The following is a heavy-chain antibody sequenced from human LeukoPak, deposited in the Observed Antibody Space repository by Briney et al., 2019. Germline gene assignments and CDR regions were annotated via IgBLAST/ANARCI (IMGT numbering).Heavy chain of an antibody. Sequence: PGGSLRLSCAASGFTFSSYAMHWVRQAPGKGLEWVAVISYDGSNKYYADSVKGRFTISRDNSKNTLNLQMNSLRAEDTAVYYCARSPGVYYDFWSGYRNAFDIWGQGTMVTVSS. J-gene: IGHJ3*02. V-gene: IGHV3-30-3*01. D-gene: IGHD3-3*01. CDR1: GFTFSSYA. CDR2: ISYDGSNK. CDR3: ARSPGVYYDFWSGYRNAFDI.